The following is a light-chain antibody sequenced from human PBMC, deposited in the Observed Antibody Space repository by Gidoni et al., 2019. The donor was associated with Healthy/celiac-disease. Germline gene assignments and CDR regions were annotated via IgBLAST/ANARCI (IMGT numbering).Light chain of an antibody. Sequence: QSVLTQPPSASGTPGQRVTISCSGSSSNVGSNTVNWYQQLPGTAPKLLIYSNNQRPSGVPDRSGSKSGTSASLSISGLQSEDEADYYCAAWDDSLNGWVFGVGTKLTVL. J-gene: IGLJ3*02. CDR2: SNN. V-gene: IGLV1-44*01. CDR3: AAWDDSLNGWV. CDR1: SSNVGSNT.